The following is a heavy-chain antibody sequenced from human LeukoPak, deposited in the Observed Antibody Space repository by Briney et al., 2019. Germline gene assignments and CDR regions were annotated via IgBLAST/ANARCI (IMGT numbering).Heavy chain of an antibody. J-gene: IGHJ3*02. Sequence: PGGSLVLSFAAPGFAFMSSYISGVRQAPGKGVEGVSGIYRGGSTYYAHSVKRRFTISRDNSNNTLHLQMNTLRAEDTAVYYCARAREGCTNYAFDIRGQGTMVTVSA. CDR2: IYRGGST. V-gene: IGHV3-53*01. CDR3: ARAREGCTNYAFDI. CDR1: GFAFMSSY. D-gene: IGHD2-8*01.